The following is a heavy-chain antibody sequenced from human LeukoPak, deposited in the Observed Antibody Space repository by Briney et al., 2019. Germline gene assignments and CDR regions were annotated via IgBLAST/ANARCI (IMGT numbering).Heavy chain of an antibody. D-gene: IGHD3-10*01. CDR3: ARVPRRGDQFDP. CDR1: GYTFTSHY. V-gene: IGHV1-46*01. Sequence: ASVKVSCKASGYTFTSHYMHWVRQSPGQGLEWMGLINPSGSSTLYAQKFQGRVTMTRDMSTTTDYMELSSLRSEDTAVYYCARVPRRGDQFDPWGQGTLVTVSS. CDR2: INPSGSST. J-gene: IGHJ5*02.